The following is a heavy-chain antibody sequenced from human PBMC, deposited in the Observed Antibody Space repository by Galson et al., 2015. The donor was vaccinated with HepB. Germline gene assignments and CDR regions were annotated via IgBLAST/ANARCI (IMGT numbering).Heavy chain of an antibody. CDR3: ATAVYYYESGGYFGYGH. D-gene: IGHD3-22*01. Sequence: SVKVSCKASGGTFSSYTISWVRQAPGQGLEWVGRIIPILGIANYAQKFQGRVTITADKSTSTAYMEMSSLKSEDTAVYYCATAVYYYESGGYFGYGHWGQGTLVTVSS. J-gene: IGHJ4*02. CDR1: GGTFSSYT. CDR2: IIPILGIA. V-gene: IGHV1-69*02.